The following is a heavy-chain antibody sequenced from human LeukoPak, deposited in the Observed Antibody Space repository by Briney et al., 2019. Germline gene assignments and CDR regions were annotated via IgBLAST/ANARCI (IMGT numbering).Heavy chain of an antibody. J-gene: IGHJ5*02. Sequence: SETLSLTCAVYGGSFSGYYWIWIRQPPGKSLEWIGEINHSGSTNYNPSLKRRVTISVDTSKNPFSLKLRSVTAADTAVYYCARGTDYSSGWSNWFDPWGQGTLVTVSS. CDR2: INHSGST. CDR3: ARGTDYSSGWSNWFDP. D-gene: IGHD6-19*01. V-gene: IGHV4-34*01. CDR1: GGSFSGYY.